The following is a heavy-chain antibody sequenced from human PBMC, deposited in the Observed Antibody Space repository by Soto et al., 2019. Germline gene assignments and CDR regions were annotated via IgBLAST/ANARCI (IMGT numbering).Heavy chain of an antibody. J-gene: IGHJ5*02. CDR1: GYSFTIYW. D-gene: IGHD3-3*01. CDR3: ARAIFGVAQNWFDP. V-gene: IGHV5-10-1*01. CDR2: IDPSDSYT. Sequence: GESLKISCNGSGYSFTIYWISWVRQMPGKGLEWMGRIDPSDSYTNYSPSFQGHVTISADKSISTAYLQWSSLKASDTAMYYCARAIFGVAQNWFDPWDQGTLVTVSS.